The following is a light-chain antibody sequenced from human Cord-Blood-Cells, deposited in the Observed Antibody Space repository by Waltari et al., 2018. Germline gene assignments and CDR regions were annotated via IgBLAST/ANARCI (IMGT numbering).Light chain of an antibody. Sequence: QSALTQPASVSGSPGQSITISCTGTSSDVGGYHYVSCYQQHPGKAPKLSIYDVSNRPSGVSNRFSGSKSGNTASLTISGLQAEDEADYYCSSYTSSSTVVFGGGTKLTVL. V-gene: IGLV2-14*01. CDR1: SSDVGGYHY. CDR3: SSYTSSSTVV. CDR2: DVS. J-gene: IGLJ2*01.